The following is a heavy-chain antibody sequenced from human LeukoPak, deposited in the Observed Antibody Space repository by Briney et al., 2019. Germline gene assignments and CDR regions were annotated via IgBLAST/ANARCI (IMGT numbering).Heavy chain of an antibody. J-gene: IGHJ4*02. CDR1: GGTFSSSA. CDR3: AVSSGWYHSSFDY. V-gene: IGHV1-69*05. D-gene: IGHD6-19*01. Sequence: SVKVSCKASGGTFSSSAISSVRQAPGQGLEWMGGIIPIFGTAHSAQKFQSRVTITTDESTSTASMEMSSLRSEDTAVYYCAVSSGWYHSSFDYWGQGTLVTVSS. CDR2: IIPIFGTA.